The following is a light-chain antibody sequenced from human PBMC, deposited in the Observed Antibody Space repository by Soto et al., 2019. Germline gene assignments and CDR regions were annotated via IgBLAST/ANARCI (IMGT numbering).Light chain of an antibody. V-gene: IGLV2-8*01. CDR2: EVS. J-gene: IGLJ3*02. CDR1: SSDICGYNY. CDR3: TSYAGSNNLV. Sequence: QSVLTQPPSASWSPGQSVTISCTGTSSDICGYNYVSWYQQHPGKAPKLIIYEVSKRPSGVPDRFSGSKSGNTASLTVSGLQAGDEADYYCTSYAGSNNLVFAGGTKVTVL.